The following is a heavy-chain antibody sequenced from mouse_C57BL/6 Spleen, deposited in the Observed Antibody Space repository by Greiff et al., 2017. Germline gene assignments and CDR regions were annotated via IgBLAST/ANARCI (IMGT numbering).Heavy chain of an antibody. J-gene: IGHJ4*01. CDR2: ISSGGSYT. CDR1: GFTFSSYG. CDR3: ECHLITTVVEYYAMVY. D-gene: IGHD1-1*01. Sequence: EVQLVESGGDLVKPGASLKLSCAASGFTFSSYGMSWVRQTPDKRLEWVATISSGGSYTYYKDSVKGRVTISRANATNTLYLTLSSLKSEVTAMYYCECHLITTVVEYYAMVYWGQGTSVTVST. V-gene: IGHV5-6*01.